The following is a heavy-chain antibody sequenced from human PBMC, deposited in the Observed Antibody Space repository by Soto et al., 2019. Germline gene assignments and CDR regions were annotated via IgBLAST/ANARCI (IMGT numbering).Heavy chain of an antibody. J-gene: IGHJ3*02. CDR3: ARVYSSGWYGAFDI. D-gene: IGHD6-19*01. V-gene: IGHV3-11*01. CDR1: GFTFSDYY. CDR2: ISSSGSTI. Sequence: PGGSLRLSCAASGFTFSDYYMSWIRQAPGKGLEWVSYISSSGSTIYYADSVKGRFTISRDNAKNSLYLQMNSLRAEDTAVYYCARVYSSGWYGAFDIWGQGTMVTVSS.